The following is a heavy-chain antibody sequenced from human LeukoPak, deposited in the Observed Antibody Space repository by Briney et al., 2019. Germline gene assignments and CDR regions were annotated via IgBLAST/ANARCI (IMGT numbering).Heavy chain of an antibody. CDR2: IIPILGVA. V-gene: IGHV1-69*04. CDR1: GGTFSSYA. J-gene: IGHJ5*02. D-gene: IGHD5-12*01. CDR3: ATSSLFGGIVATSARPFTASSP. Sequence: SVKVSCKASGGTFSSYAISWVRQAPGQRLEWMGRIIPILGVANYAQKFQGRVTITADTSTSTAYMELSSLRSEDTAAYYCATSSLFGGIVATSARPFTASSPWRQGTLVTVSS.